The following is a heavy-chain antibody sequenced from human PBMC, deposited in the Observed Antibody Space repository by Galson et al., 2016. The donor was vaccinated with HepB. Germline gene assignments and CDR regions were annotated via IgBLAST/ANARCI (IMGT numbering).Heavy chain of an antibody. CDR1: GYSFPSFW. Sequence: QSGAEVKRPGESLKISCKVSGYSFPSFWIGWVRQMPGKGLESIGVTYPRDSDTRYNPSLQGQVTISADKSLSTTVLQWSSLKASDTAIYYCAKPRRGRDAFDIWGQGTMVTVSS. CDR2: TYPRDSDT. CDR3: AKPRRGRDAFDI. V-gene: IGHV5-51*01. J-gene: IGHJ3*02.